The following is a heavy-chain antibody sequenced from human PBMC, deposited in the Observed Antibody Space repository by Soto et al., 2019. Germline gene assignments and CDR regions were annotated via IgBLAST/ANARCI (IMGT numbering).Heavy chain of an antibody. D-gene: IGHD4-17*01. CDR1: GGSCSGYY. Sequence: SETLSLTCAVYGGSCSGYYWSWIRQPPGKGLEWIGEINHSGSTNYNPSLKSRVTISVDTSKNQFSLKLSSVTAADTAVYYCATATTVTTRSGWFDPWGQGTLVT. V-gene: IGHV4-34*01. CDR3: ATATTVTTRSGWFDP. CDR2: INHSGST. J-gene: IGHJ5*02.